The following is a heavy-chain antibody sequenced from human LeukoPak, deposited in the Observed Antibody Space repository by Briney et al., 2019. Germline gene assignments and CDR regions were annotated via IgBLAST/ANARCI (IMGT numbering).Heavy chain of an antibody. CDR3: ARDVKPLAYYDSSGYYV. J-gene: IGHJ4*02. CDR1: GGTFSGYA. D-gene: IGHD3-22*01. Sequence: SVKVSCKASGGTFSGYAISWVRQAPGQGLEWMGRIIPIFGTANYAQKFQGRVTITTGESTSTAYMELSSLRSEDTAVYYCARDVKPLAYYDSSGYYVWGQGTLVTVSS. CDR2: IIPIFGTA. V-gene: IGHV1-69*05.